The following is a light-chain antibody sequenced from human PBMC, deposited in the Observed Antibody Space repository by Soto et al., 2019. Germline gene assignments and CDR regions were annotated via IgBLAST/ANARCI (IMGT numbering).Light chain of an antibody. Sequence: QSALTQPPSASGSPGQSVTISCTGTSSDVDAYNYVSWYQQHPGKAPKLMIYDNNKRPSGIPDRFSGSKSGTSGTLDITGLQTGDEADYYCATWDGSLPGEVFGGGTKLTVL. J-gene: IGLJ2*01. V-gene: IGLV2-8*01. CDR1: SSDVDAYNY. CDR3: ATWDGSLPGEV. CDR2: DNN.